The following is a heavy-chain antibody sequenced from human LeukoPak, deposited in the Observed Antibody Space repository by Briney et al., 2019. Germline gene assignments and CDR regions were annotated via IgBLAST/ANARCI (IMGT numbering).Heavy chain of an antibody. J-gene: IGHJ6*02. Sequence: ASVKVSCKASGYTFTSYGISWVRQAPGQGLEWMGWISAYNGNTNYAQKLQGRVTMITDTSTSTAYMELRSLRSDDTAVYYCARAYGDYAYYYYGMDVWGQGTTVTVSS. CDR3: ARAYGDYAYYYYGMDV. CDR1: GYTFTSYG. CDR2: ISAYNGNT. V-gene: IGHV1-18*01. D-gene: IGHD4-17*01.